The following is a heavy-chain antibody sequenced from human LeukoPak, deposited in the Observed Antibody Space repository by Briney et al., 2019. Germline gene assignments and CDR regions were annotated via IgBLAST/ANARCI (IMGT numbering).Heavy chain of an antibody. CDR2: MNPRSGDT. Sequence: GASVKVSCKTSGYSFTDYFMHRVRQAPGQGLECMGWMNPRSGDTNYAQKFQGRVTVTRDTSISTAYMELSRLRSDDTAVYYCARADHGTRSDGFYTLDYWGQGSLVTVSS. CDR3: ARADHGTRSDGFYTLDY. V-gene: IGHV1-2*02. CDR1: GYSFTDYF. J-gene: IGHJ4*02. D-gene: IGHD2-2*02.